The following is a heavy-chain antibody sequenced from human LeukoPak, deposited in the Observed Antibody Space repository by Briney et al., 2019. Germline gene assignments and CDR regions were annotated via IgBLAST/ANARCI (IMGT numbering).Heavy chain of an antibody. D-gene: IGHD3-10*01. V-gene: IGHV1-2*02. J-gene: IGHJ5*02. Sequence: ASVKVSCKASGYTFSGYYIFWVRRAPGQGLEWMGWINPNSGGTNYAQEFQGRVTMTRDTSITTAYMELSTLRSDDTAVYYCALIGDHAWFDPWGQGTLVTLSS. CDR2: INPNSGGT. CDR3: ALIGDHAWFDP. CDR1: GYTFSGYY.